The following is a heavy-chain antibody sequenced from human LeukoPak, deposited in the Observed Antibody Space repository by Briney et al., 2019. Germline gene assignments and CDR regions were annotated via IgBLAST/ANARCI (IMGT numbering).Heavy chain of an antibody. Sequence: ASVKVSCKASGYTFTSYGISWVRQAPGQGLEWMGWISAYNGNTNYAQKLQGRVTMTTDTSTSTAYMELRSLRSDDTAVYYCARDPYYDILPGENPTFDYWGQGTLVTVSS. CDR3: ARDPYYDILPGENPTFDY. J-gene: IGHJ4*02. D-gene: IGHD3-9*01. CDR2: ISAYNGNT. CDR1: GYTFTSYG. V-gene: IGHV1-18*04.